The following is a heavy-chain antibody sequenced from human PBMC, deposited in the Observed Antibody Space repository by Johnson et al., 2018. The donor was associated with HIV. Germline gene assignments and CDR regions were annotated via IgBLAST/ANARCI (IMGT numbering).Heavy chain of an antibody. D-gene: IGHD4-23*01. V-gene: IGHV3-9*01. CDR2: ISWNSGSI. J-gene: IGHJ3*02. CDR3: AKARGGNYDAFDI. CDR1: GFTFDDYA. Sequence: LLVESGGGLVQPGRSLRLSCAASGFTFDDYAMHWVRQAPGKGLEWVSGISWNSGSIGYADSVKGRFTISRDNAKNSLYLQMNSLRAEDTALYYCAKARGGNYDAFDIWGQGTMVTVSS.